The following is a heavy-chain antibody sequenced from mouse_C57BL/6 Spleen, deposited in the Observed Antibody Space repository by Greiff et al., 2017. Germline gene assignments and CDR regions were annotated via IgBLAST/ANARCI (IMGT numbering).Heavy chain of an antibody. CDR1: GFTFSDYG. V-gene: IGHV5-17*01. Sequence: EVHLVESGGGLVKPGGSLKLSCAASGFTFSDYGMHWVRQAPEKGLEWVAYISSGSSTIYYADTVKGRFTISRDNAKNTLFLQMTSLRSEDTAMYYCARNPPWFAYWGQGTLVTVSA. CDR3: ARNPPWFAY. CDR2: ISSGSSTI. J-gene: IGHJ3*01.